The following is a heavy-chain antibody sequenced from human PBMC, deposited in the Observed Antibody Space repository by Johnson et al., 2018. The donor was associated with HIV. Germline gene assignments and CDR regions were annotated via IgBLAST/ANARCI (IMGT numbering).Heavy chain of an antibody. V-gene: IGHV3-15*01. CDR2: IKREIDGGTR. Sequence: VQLVEYGGGLVKPGGSLTLSCVASGFIFSHAWMSWVRQAPGKGLEWVGRIKREIDGGTRDYAAPVKGRFTISRDDSKNTLYLQMNSLKIDDTAVYYCTRGVNSEGGSIWGQGTMVTVSS. D-gene: IGHD3-16*01. J-gene: IGHJ3*02. CDR3: TRGVNSEGGSI. CDR1: GFIFSHAW.